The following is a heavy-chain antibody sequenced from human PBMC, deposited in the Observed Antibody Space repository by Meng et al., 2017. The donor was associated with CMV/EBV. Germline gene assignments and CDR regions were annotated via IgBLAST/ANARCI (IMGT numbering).Heavy chain of an antibody. J-gene: IGHJ4*02. V-gene: IGHV3-7*01. CDR2: IKQDGSEK. CDR3: ARDIMYLDY. D-gene: IGHD3-16*01. Sequence: GESLKISYAASGFTFSSYWMSWVRQAPGKGLEWVANIKQDGSEKYYVDSVKGRFTISRDNAKNSLYLQMNSLRAEDTAVYYCARDIMYLDYWGQGTLVTVSS. CDR1: GFTFSSYW.